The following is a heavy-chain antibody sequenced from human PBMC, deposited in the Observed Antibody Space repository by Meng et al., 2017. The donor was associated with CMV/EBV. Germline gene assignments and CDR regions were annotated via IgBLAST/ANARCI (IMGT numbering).Heavy chain of an antibody. J-gene: IGHJ5*02. V-gene: IGHV1-2*02. CDR1: GYHFTGYY. D-gene: IGHD4-11*01. CDR2: INPNSGGT. CDR3: ARGPLGEYSNYDAP. Sequence: QGGLVQSGAEVQKPGASVKVSCKASGYHFTGYYMHWVQQAPGQGLEWMGWINPNSGGTNYAQKFQGRVTMTRDTSIRTAYMELSRLRSDDTAVYYCARGPLGEYSNYDAPWGQGTLVTVSS.